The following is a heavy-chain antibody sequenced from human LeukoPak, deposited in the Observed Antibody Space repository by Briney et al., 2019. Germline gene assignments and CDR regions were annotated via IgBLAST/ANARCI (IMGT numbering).Heavy chain of an antibody. CDR1: GFTFSSYA. CDR3: AKDRYYYDSRELVDY. V-gene: IGHV3-23*01. J-gene: IGHJ4*02. D-gene: IGHD3-22*01. CDR2: ISGSGGST. Sequence: GGSLGLSCAASGFTFSSYAMSWVRQAPGKGLEWVLAISGSGGSTYYADSVKGRFTISRDNSKNTLYLQMNSLRAEDTAVYYCAKDRYYYDSRELVDYWGQGTLVTVSS.